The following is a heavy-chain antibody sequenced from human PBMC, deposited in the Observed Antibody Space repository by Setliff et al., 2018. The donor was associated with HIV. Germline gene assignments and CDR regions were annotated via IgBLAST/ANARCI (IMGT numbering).Heavy chain of an antibody. CDR3: ARVPTAGLPVRGKYFFDY. V-gene: IGHV5-51*01. Sequence: GESLTISCKGSGYSFTSYWVGWVRQMPGKGLEWMGIIYPGDSDIRYSPSFQGQVTISADKSISTAYLQWSSLKASDTAMYYCARVPTAGLPVRGKYFFDYWGQGTLVTV. J-gene: IGHJ4*02. CDR2: IYPGDSDI. D-gene: IGHD5-12*01. CDR1: GYSFTSYW.